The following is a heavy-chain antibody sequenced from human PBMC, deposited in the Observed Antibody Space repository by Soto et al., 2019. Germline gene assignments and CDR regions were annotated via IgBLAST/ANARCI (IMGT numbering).Heavy chain of an antibody. D-gene: IGHD3-10*01. V-gene: IGHV4-34*01. CDR1: GGSFSGYY. Sequence: PSETLSLTCAAYGGSFSGYYWTWIRQPPGTGLEWIGEINHSGSTNYNPSLKSRVTISVDTSKNQFSLKLTSVTAADTAVYYCAGSHRTYYYGSGSYRWFDPWGQGTLVTVSS. CDR2: INHSGST. J-gene: IGHJ5*02. CDR3: AGSHRTYYYGSGSYRWFDP.